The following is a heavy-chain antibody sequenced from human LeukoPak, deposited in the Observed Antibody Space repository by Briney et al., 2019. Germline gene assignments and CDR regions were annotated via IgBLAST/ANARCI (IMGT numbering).Heavy chain of an antibody. Sequence: GRSLRLSCAASGFTFSSYWMHWVRQAPGKGLVWVSRINSDGSSTSYADSVKGRFTISRDNAKNTLYLQMNSLRAEDTAVYYCARVRNNYDYVWGSYRLDNWFDPWGQGTLVIVSS. CDR1: GFTFSSYW. CDR3: ARVRNNYDYVWGSYRLDNWFDP. V-gene: IGHV3-74*01. D-gene: IGHD3-16*02. J-gene: IGHJ5*02. CDR2: INSDGSST.